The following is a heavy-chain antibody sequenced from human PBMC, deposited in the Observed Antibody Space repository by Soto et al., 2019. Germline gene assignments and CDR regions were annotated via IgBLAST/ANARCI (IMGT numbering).Heavy chain of an antibody. Sequence: SETLSLTCTVSGGSISSYYWSWIRQPPGKGLEWIGYIYYSGSTNYNPSLKSRVTISVDTSKNQFSLKLSSVTAADTAVYYCARGNYYDSSGYYDYWGQGIQVTVSS. CDR1: GGSISSYY. CDR2: IYYSGST. D-gene: IGHD3-22*01. J-gene: IGHJ4*02. CDR3: ARGNYYDSSGYYDY. V-gene: IGHV4-59*01.